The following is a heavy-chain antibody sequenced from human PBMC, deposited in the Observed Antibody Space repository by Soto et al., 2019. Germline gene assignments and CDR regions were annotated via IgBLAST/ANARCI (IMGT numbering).Heavy chain of an antibody. J-gene: IGHJ4*02. Sequence: GGSLRLSCAASGFTFSSYSMHWVRQAPGKGLEWVAVLSYDVNNKFYADSVKGRFTISRDNSKNTLYLQMNSLRAEDTAVYYSARRGGGWYFDYWGKGPLVTVSS. V-gene: IGHV3-30-3*01. CDR2: LSYDVNNK. D-gene: IGHD6-19*01. CDR1: GFTFSSYS. CDR3: ARRGGGWYFDY.